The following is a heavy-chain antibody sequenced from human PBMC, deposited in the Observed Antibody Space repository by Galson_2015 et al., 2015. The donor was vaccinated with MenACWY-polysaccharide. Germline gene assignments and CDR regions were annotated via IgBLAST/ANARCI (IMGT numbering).Heavy chain of an antibody. Sequence: SLRLSCAASGFSLGGWYMSWIRQAPGKGLEWLSYISKSGDSIYYADSVKGRFAISRDNTKNSLYLQLNSLEVEDTAIYYCARGNYGLDVWGQGTTVTVSS. J-gene: IGHJ6*02. CDR2: ISKSGDSI. V-gene: IGHV3-11*01. CDR3: ARGNYGLDV. CDR1: GFSLGGWY.